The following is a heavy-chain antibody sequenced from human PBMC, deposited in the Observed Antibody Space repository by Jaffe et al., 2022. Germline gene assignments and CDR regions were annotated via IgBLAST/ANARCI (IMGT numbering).Heavy chain of an antibody. D-gene: IGHD4-17*01. V-gene: IGHV3-66*02. J-gene: IGHJ6*03. Sequence: EVQLVESGGGLVQPGGSLRLSCAASGFTVSSNYMSWVRQAPGKGLEWVSVIYSGGSTYYADSVKGRFTISRDNSKNTLYLQMNSLRAEDTAVYYCARDFPQGMSRVTGYYYMDVWGKGTTVTVSS. CDR3: ARDFPQGMSRVTGYYYMDV. CDR2: IYSGGST. CDR1: GFTVSSNY.